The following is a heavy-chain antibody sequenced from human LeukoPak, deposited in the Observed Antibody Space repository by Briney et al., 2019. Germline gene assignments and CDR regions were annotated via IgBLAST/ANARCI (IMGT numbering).Heavy chain of an antibody. Sequence: GGSLRLSCAASGFTFSDYWIHWVRQAPGKGLVWVSRINTDGSITNYADSVKGRFSISRDNAKNTLYLQMSSLRAEDTAVYYCARDRGPRTGFMIREAYDYWGQGTLVTVSS. CDR2: INTDGSIT. D-gene: IGHD3-10*01. V-gene: IGHV3-74*01. CDR3: ARDRGPRTGFMIREAYDY. CDR1: GFTFSDYW. J-gene: IGHJ4*02.